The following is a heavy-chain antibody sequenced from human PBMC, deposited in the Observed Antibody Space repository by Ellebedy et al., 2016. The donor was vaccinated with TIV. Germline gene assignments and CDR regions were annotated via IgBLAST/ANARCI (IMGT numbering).Heavy chain of an antibody. D-gene: IGHD3-10*01. J-gene: IGHJ6*02. CDR1: GYSFTSYW. V-gene: IGHV5-51*01. CDR3: ARHGWFGETNYYGMDV. CDR2: IYPGDSDT. Sequence: GESLKISCKGSGYSFTSYWIGWVRQMPGKGLEWMGIIYPGDSDTRYSPSFQGQVTISADKSISTAYLQWSSLKASDTAMYYCARHGWFGETNYYGMDVWGQGTTVTVSS.